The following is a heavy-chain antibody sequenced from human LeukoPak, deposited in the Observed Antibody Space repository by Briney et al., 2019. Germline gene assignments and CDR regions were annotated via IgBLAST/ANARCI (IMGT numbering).Heavy chain of an antibody. CDR2: INHSGST. Sequence: SEILSLTCGVYGGSFSGYYWSWIRQPPGKGLEWIGEINHSGSTNYNPSLKSRVTISVDTSKNQFSLKLSSVTAADTAVYYCARRTTRGYSYGYSPYFDYWGQGTLVTVSS. V-gene: IGHV4-34*01. D-gene: IGHD5-18*01. J-gene: IGHJ4*02. CDR3: ARRTTRGYSYGYSPYFDY. CDR1: GGSFSGYY.